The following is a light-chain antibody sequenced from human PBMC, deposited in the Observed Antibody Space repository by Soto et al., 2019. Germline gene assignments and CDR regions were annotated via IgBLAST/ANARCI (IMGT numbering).Light chain of an antibody. V-gene: IGKV3D-20*02. Sequence: PGERVTLSCRASQSVSSSYLTWYQQKPGQAPRLLIYGASTRATSIPARFSGSGFGTDYTLTISSLEPEDFAVYYCQQRSNWPPITFGQGTRLEI. CDR3: QQRSNWPPIT. CDR2: GAS. CDR1: QSVSSSY. J-gene: IGKJ5*01.